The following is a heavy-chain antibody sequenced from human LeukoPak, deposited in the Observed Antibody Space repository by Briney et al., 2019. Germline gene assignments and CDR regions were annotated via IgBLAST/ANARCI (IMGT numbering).Heavy chain of an antibody. CDR2: INHSGST. D-gene: IGHD2-15*01. CDR1: GGSFSGYY. CDR3: ARGIVVVAQLGYYYYYMDV. Sequence: TASETLSLTCAVYGGSFSGYYWSWIRQPPGKGLEWIGEINHSGSTNHKPSLKSRVTISVDTSKNQFSLKLSSVTAADTAVYYCARGIVVVAQLGYYYYYMDVWGKGTTVTISS. J-gene: IGHJ6*03. V-gene: IGHV4-34*01.